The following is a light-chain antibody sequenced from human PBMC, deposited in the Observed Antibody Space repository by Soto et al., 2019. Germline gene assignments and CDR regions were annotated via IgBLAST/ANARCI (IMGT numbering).Light chain of an antibody. J-gene: IGLJ2*01. CDR1: SSNNY. Sequence: QSVLTQPPSVSAAPGQKVTISCSGNSSNNYISWYQQLPGTAPKILIYDNNKRPSGIPDRFSGSKSGTSATLGITGLQTGDEADYYCGTWDSSLSAARFGGGTKLTVL. CDR3: GTWDSSLSAAR. V-gene: IGLV1-51*01. CDR2: DNN.